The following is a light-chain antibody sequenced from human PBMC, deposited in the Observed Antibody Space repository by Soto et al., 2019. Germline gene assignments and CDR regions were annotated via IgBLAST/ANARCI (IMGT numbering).Light chain of an antibody. V-gene: IGLV2-14*01. CDR2: EVS. Sequence: QSVLTQPGSVSGSPGQSITISCTGTSSDVGGYNYVSWYQQHPGKAPKLMIYEVSNRPSGVSNRFSGSKSGNTASLTISGLQTEDEADYYCSSYTSNSTLVVFGGGTKLTVL. CDR1: SSDVGGYNY. J-gene: IGLJ2*01. CDR3: SSYTSNSTLVV.